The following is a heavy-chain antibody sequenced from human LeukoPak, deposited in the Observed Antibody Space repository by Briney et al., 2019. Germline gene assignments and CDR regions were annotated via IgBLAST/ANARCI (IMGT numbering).Heavy chain of an antibody. J-gene: IGHJ4*02. CDR2: ISSSGSTI. Sequence: PGGTLRLSCAASGFTFSSYVMNWVRQAPGEGLEWVSYISSSGSTIYYADSVKGRFTISRDNAKNSLYLQMNSLRAEDTAVYYCARDSGEARYGDYSFDYWGQGTLVTVSS. V-gene: IGHV3-48*03. CDR3: ARDSGEARYGDYSFDY. CDR1: GFTFSSYV. D-gene: IGHD4-17*01.